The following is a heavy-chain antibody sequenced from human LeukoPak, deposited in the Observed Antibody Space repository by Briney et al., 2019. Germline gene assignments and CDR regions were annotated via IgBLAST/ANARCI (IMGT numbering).Heavy chain of an antibody. D-gene: IGHD3-10*01. J-gene: IGHJ4*02. CDR2: INPSSGST. CDR1: GYTFTSYY. Sequence: ASLKVSCKASGYTFTSYYMHWVRQAPGQGLEWMGIINPSSGSTSYAQKFQGRVTMTRDTSTSTVYMELSSLRSEDTAVYFCARGGSVLLWFGETPPDYWGQGTLVTVSS. CDR3: ARGGSVLLWFGETPPDY. V-gene: IGHV1-46*03.